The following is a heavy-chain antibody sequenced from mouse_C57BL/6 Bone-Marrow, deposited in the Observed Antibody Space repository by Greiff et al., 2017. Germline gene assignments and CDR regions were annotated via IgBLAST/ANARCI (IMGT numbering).Heavy chain of an antibody. Sequence: QVQLQQPGAELVKPGASVKMSCKASGYTFTSYWITWVKQRPGQGLEWIGDISPGSGSTNYNEKFKIKATLTVDTSSSTAYMQLSSLTSEDSAVYYCARPYSSNYWYFDVWGTGTTVTVSS. J-gene: IGHJ1*03. V-gene: IGHV1-55*01. CDR1: GYTFTSYW. CDR3: ARPYSSNYWYFDV. CDR2: ISPGSGST. D-gene: IGHD2-5*01.